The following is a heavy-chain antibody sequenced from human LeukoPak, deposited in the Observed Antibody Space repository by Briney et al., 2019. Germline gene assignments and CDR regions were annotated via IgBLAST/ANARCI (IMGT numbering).Heavy chain of an antibody. CDR3: ARDSYSHYDFWSGYYPAHRGWFDP. Sequence: SETLSLTCTVSGGSISSHYWSWIRQPPGKGLEWIGYIYYSGSTNYNPSLKSRVTISVDTSKNQFSLKLSSVTAADTAVYYCARDSYSHYDFWSGYYPAHRGWFDPWGQGTLVTVSS. CDR2: IYYSGST. D-gene: IGHD3-3*01. J-gene: IGHJ5*02. CDR1: GGSISSHY. V-gene: IGHV4-59*11.